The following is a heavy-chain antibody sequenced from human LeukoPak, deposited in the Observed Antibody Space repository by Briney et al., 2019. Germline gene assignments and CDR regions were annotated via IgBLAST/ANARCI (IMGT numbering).Heavy chain of an antibody. CDR3: AKVKSSLRVVGA. CDR2: ISAIGDIT. CDR1: GFIFRSSS. V-gene: IGHV3-23*01. J-gene: IGHJ5*02. Sequence: GGSLRLSCAASGFIFRSSSMSWVRQAPGKGLEWVSSISAIGDITHYAESVQGRFTTSRDNSGNTLYVQMNSLSVDDTAVYYCAKVKSSLRVVGAWGQGTLVTVSS. D-gene: IGHD3-22*01.